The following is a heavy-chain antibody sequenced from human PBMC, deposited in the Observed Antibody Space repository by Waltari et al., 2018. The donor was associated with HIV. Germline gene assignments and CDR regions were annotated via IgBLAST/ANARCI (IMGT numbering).Heavy chain of an antibody. D-gene: IGHD2-21*02. CDR2: INPVGSTK. Sequence: DVHLVESGGALVQPGGSLRLSCAASGFTFSGYWMSWGRQAPGKGVEGVATINPVGSTKYNVDSVRGRFTISRDNAKNSLYLQMSSLRAEDTAVYYCASGLGDWGYWGRGTLVTVSS. CDR3: ASGLGDWGY. J-gene: IGHJ4*02. V-gene: IGHV3-7*02. CDR1: GFTFSGYW.